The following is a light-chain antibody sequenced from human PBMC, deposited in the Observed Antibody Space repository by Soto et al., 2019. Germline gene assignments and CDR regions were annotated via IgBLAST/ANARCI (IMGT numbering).Light chain of an antibody. J-gene: IGKJ1*01. Sequence: AIQMTQSPSSLSASVGDRVTITCRASQAIRGDLGWYQQKPGKAPKLLIYGASTLESGVPSRFGGSGSGTDFTLTISGPQSEDFATYYCLQDNDYPWTFGQGTKVEI. CDR2: GAS. CDR3: LQDNDYPWT. CDR1: QAIRGD. V-gene: IGKV1-6*01.